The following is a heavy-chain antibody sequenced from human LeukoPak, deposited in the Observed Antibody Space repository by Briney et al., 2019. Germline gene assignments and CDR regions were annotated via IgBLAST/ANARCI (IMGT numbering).Heavy chain of an antibody. D-gene: IGHD2-2*01. CDR1: GGSISSSSYY. V-gene: IGHV4-39*01. CDR2: IYYSGST. CDR3: ARLSETFHCSSSSCYVVNDAFDI. Sequence: PSETLSLTCTVSGGSISSSSYYWGWIRQPPGKGLEWIGNIYYSGSTYYNPSLKSRVTISIDTSKNQFSLKLSSVTAAATAVYYCARLSETFHCSSSSCYVVNDAFDIWGQGTMVTVSS. J-gene: IGHJ3*02.